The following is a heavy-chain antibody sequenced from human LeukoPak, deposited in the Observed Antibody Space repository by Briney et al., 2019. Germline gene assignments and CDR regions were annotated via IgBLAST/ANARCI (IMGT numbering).Heavy chain of an antibody. J-gene: IGHJ4*02. V-gene: IGHV4-59*08. CDR3: AGHHPRNTVDF. CDR2: ISDIGSI. CDR1: GDSITTYY. Sequence: SETLSLTCTVSGDSITTYYWSWIRQPPGKGLEWIAYISDIGSINYNPSLKSRVTISLDTSKNQFSLKLSSVTAADTAVYYCAGHHPRNTVDFWGQGTLVTVSS. D-gene: IGHD2/OR15-2a*01.